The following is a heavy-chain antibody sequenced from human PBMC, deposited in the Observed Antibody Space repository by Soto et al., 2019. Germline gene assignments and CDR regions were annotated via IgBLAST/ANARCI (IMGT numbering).Heavy chain of an antibody. D-gene: IGHD3-3*01. CDR2: ISSSSSAI. CDR3: ARGAFF. CDR1: GFTFSTYT. J-gene: IGHJ4*02. Sequence: EVQLVESGGVLVQPGGSLRLSCAASGFTFSTYTMNWVRQAPGKGLEWVSYISSSSSAIYYADSVKGRFTISRDNAKNSLYLQMNSLRVEDTAMYYCARGAFFWGQGTLVTVSS. V-gene: IGHV3-48*01.